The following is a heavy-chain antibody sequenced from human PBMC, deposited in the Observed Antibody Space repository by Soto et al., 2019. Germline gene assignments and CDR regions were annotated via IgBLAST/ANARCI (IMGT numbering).Heavy chain of an antibody. CDR2: ISSAGSAT. CDR1: GFTFSRAS. CDR3: ARVAS. Sequence: GGSLRLSCAASGFTFSRASMNWVCQVPGKGLEWVASISSAGSATWYADSVKGRFIISRDNAQNSLFLQMNTLRPEDSAIYYLARVASWGPGTQVTVSS. V-gene: IGHV3-21*01. J-gene: IGHJ5*02.